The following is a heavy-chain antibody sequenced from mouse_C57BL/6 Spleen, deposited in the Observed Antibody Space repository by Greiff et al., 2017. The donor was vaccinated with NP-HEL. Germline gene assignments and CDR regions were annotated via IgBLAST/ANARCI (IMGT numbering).Heavy chain of an antibody. CDR3: ARGWDYFDY. CDR2: IYPSDSET. D-gene: IGHD1-1*02. J-gene: IGHJ2*01. V-gene: IGHV1-61*01. Sequence: QVQLQQPGAELVRPGSSVKLSCKASGYTFTSYWMDWVKQSPGQGLEWIGNIYPSDSETHYNQKFKDKATLTVDKSSSTAYMQLSSLASEDSAVYYCARGWDYFDYWGQGTTLTVAS. CDR1: GYTFTSYW.